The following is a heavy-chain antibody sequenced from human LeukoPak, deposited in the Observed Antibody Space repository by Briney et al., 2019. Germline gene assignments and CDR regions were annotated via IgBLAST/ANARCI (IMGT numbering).Heavy chain of an antibody. CDR3: ARRRDDAFDI. V-gene: IGHV3-33*08. Sequence: PGGSLRLSCAASGFTFSPYGMHWVRQAPGKGLEWVAVIWYDGSNKYYADSVKGRFIISRDISKNTLYLQMNSLRAEDTAVYYCARRRDDAFDIWGQGTMVTVSS. J-gene: IGHJ3*02. CDR1: GFTFSPYG. CDR2: IWYDGSNK.